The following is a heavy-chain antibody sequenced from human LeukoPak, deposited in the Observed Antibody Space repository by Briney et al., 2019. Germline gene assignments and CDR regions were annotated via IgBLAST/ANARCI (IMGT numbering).Heavy chain of an antibody. V-gene: IGHV4-39*01. Sequence: SDTQSLTCTVSGASIKSGYYYWGWIRQPPGKNLEWIGSVYYSGSTYYNPSLESRLTISVDTSKNQFSLKLNSVTDADTALYYCARIGTLNYYMDVWGNGTTVSVSS. J-gene: IGHJ6*03. CDR1: GASIKSGYYY. CDR3: ARIGTLNYYMDV. CDR2: VYYSGST. D-gene: IGHD3-10*01.